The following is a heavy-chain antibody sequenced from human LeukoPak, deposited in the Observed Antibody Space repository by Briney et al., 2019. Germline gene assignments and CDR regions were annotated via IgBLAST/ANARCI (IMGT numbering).Heavy chain of an antibody. CDR3: ARGSAWACHGVRCYPLDN. D-gene: IGHD2-8*01. CDR2: ISGGGSHS. Sequence: GGSLRLSCAASGFTFPSYAMSWVRQAPGRGLEWIAAISGGGSHSWHAGSVKGRFTISSDNSRDTLYLQMNSLRVDDTAVYYCARGSAWACHGVRCYPLDNWGQGALVTVSS. J-gene: IGHJ4*02. CDR1: GFTFPSYA. V-gene: IGHV3-23*01.